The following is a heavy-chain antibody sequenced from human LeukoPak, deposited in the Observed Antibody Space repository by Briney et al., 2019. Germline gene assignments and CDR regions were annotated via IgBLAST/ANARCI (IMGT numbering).Heavy chain of an antibody. J-gene: IGHJ4*02. CDR2: IFPSGGGT. V-gene: IGHV1-46*01. Sequence: PGASVKVSCKASGYTFTSYYMHWVRQAPGHGLVWMGIIFPSGGGTSYAQKFQGRVTMTRDTSTSTVYMELSGLTSEDTAVYYCARAYSGYSIDFWGQGALVTVSS. CDR1: GYTFTSYY. CDR3: ARAYSGYSIDF. D-gene: IGHD3-22*01.